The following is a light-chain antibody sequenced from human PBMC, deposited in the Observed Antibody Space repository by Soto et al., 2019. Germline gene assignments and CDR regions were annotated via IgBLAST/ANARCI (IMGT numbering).Light chain of an antibody. CDR1: SSNIGAGYD. V-gene: IGLV1-40*01. J-gene: IGLJ1*01. CDR2: GNS. CDR3: QSYDSSLSGPYV. Sequence: QSVLTRPPSVSGAPGQRVTITCTGSSSNIGAGYDVHWYQQLPGTAPKLLIYGNSNRPSGVPDRFSGSKSGTSASLAITGLQAEDEADYYRQSYDSSLSGPYVFGTGTKVTV.